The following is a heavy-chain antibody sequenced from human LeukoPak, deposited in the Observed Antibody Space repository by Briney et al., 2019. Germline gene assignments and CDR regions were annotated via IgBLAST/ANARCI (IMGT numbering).Heavy chain of an antibody. CDR3: AKGGGFGDYGSYYFDY. D-gene: IGHD4-17*01. CDR1: GFTFRNHA. CDR2: ISGRDHTT. Sequence: GGSLRLSCAAFGFTFRNHAMNWVRQTPGKGLEWVPTISGRDHTTYYADSVKGRFTISRDNSKNTLYLQMNSLRAEDTAVYYCAKGGGFGDYGSYYFDYWGQGTLVTVSS. J-gene: IGHJ4*02. V-gene: IGHV3-23*01.